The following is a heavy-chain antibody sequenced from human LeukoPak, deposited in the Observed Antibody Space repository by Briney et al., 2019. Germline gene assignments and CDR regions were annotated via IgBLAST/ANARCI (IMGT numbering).Heavy chain of an antibody. Sequence: GGSLRLSCAASGFTFSSYAMHWVRQAPGQSLEWMGWINAGNGNTKYSQKFQGRVTITRDTSASTAYMELSSLRSEDTAVYYCAREYYDSSGYHSTSFDYWGQGTLVTVSS. CDR2: INAGNGNT. CDR1: GFTFSSYA. D-gene: IGHD3-22*01. J-gene: IGHJ4*02. V-gene: IGHV1-3*01. CDR3: AREYYDSSGYHSTSFDY.